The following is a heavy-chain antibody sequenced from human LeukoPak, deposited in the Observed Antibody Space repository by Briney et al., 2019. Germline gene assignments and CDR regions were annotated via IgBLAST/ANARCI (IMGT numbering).Heavy chain of an antibody. V-gene: IGHV1-2*02. D-gene: IGHD1-26*01. J-gene: IGHJ5*02. CDR2: INPNSGGT. Sequence: ASVKVSCKASGYTFTRSDMHWVRQAPGQGLEWMGWINPNSGGTNYAQKFQGRVTMTRDTSISTAYMELSRLRSDDTAVYYCARRGGGASGIVGATRPYNWFDPWGQGTLVTVSS. CDR3: ARRGGGASGIVGATRPYNWFDP. CDR1: GYTFTRSD.